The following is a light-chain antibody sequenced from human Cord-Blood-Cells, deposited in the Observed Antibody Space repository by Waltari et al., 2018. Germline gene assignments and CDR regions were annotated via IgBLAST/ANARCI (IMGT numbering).Light chain of an antibody. J-gene: IGLJ2*01. V-gene: IGLV1-40*01. CDR3: QSYDSSLSGWV. CDR2: GNS. CDR1: SSNIGAGYD. Sequence: QSVLTQPPSVSGAPGQRVTISCTGSSSNIGAGYDVHWYQQLPGTAPKLLIYGNSNRPSGFPDRFSGSKSGTSASLAITGLQAEDEADYYCQSYDSSLSGWVFCGGTKLTVL.